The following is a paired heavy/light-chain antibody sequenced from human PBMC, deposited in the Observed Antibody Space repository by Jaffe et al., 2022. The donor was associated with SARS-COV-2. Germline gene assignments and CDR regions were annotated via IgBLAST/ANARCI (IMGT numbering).Heavy chain of an antibody. Sequence: EVQLVESGGGLVQPGGSLRLSCAASRFSFSRFWMSWVRQAPGKGLEWVANIRPDGSEKYYVDSVKGRFTISRDNGKNSLFLQMNSLRAEDTAVYYCARDLPEYPGSYWDYWGQGTRVSVSS. CDR3: ARDLPEYPGSYWDY. CDR2: IRPDGSEK. CDR1: RFSFSRFW. D-gene: IGHD1-26*01. J-gene: IGHJ4*02. V-gene: IGHV3-7*01.
Light chain of an antibody. CDR2: DAS. J-gene: IGKJ1*01. Sequence: EIVLTQSPATLSLSPGERATLSCRASQSVSSYLAWYQQKPGQAPRLLIYDASNRASGIPARFSGSGSGTDFTLTISSLEPEDFAVYYCQHRSNWPRTFGQGTKVEIK. CDR3: QHRSNWPRT. V-gene: IGKV3-11*01. CDR1: QSVSSY.